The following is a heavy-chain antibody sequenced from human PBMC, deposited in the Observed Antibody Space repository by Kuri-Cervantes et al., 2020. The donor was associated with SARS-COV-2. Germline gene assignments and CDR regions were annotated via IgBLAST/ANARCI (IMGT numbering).Heavy chain of an antibody. CDR2: INHSGST. CDR1: GGSFSGYY. V-gene: IGHV4-34*01. D-gene: IGHD6-19*01. J-gene: IGHJ4*02. Sequence: GSLRLSCAVYGGSFSGYYWSWIRQPPGKGLEWIGEINHSGSTNYNPSLKSRVTISVDTSKNQFSLKLSSVTAADTAVYYCARKSGWYENDYWGQGTLVTVSS. CDR3: ARKSGWYENDY.